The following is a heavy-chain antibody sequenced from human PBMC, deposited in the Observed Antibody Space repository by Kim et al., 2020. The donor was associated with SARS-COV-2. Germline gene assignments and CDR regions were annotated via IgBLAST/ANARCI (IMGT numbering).Heavy chain of an antibody. V-gene: IGHV1-18*01. CDR1: GYTFTSYG. D-gene: IGHD2-8*02. Sequence: ASVKVSCKPSGYTFTSYGISWVRQAPGQGLEWMGWISAYNGNTNYAQKLQGRVTMTTDTSTSTAYMELRSLRSDDTAMYYCARDRGGCTGGVCYPDAFDIWGQGTMVTVSS. J-gene: IGHJ3*02. CDR2: ISAYNGNT. CDR3: ARDRGGCTGGVCYPDAFDI.